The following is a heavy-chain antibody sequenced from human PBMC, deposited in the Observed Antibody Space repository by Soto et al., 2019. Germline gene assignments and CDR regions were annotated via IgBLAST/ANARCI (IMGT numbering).Heavy chain of an antibody. CDR1: GFTFSSYG. D-gene: IGHD3-3*01. CDR2: IWYDGSNK. CDR3: AREGILRFLEWSNDY. V-gene: IGHV3-33*01. J-gene: IGHJ4*02. Sequence: QVELVESGGGVDQPGRSLRLSCAASGFTFSSYGMHWVRQAPGKGLEWVAVIWYDGSNKYYADSVKGRFTISRDNSKNTLYLQMNSLRAEDTAVYYCAREGILRFLEWSNDYWGQGTLVTVSS.